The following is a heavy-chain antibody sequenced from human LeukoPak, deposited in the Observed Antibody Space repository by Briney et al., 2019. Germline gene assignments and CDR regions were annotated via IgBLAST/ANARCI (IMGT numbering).Heavy chain of an antibody. Sequence: GASVKVSCKASGYTFTGYYMHWVRQAPGQGLEWMGGIIPIFGTANYAQKFQGRVTITADESTSTAYMELSSLRSEDTAVYYCAREGYCSSTRCYQDYWGQGTLVTVSS. CDR1: GYTFTGYY. CDR2: IIPIFGTA. V-gene: IGHV1-69*13. CDR3: AREGYCSSTRCYQDY. D-gene: IGHD2-2*01. J-gene: IGHJ4*02.